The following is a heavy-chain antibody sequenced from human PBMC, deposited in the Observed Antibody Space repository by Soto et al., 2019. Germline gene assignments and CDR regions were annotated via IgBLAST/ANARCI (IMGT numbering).Heavy chain of an antibody. J-gene: IGHJ4*02. D-gene: IGHD6-19*01. CDR2: IYHSGST. Sequence: QLQLQESGSGLVKPSQTLSLTCAVSGGSISSGGYSWSWIRQPPGKGLEYIGYIYHSGSTYYNPSPKSRVTISVDRSKNQFSLELSSVTAADTAVYYCARVRSGWGIDYWGQGTLVTVSS. V-gene: IGHV4-30-2*01. CDR3: ARVRSGWGIDY. CDR1: GGSISSGGYS.